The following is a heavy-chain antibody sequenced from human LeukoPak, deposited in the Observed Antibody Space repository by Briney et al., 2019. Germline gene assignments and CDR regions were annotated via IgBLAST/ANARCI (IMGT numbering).Heavy chain of an antibody. CDR2: IYASGGA. V-gene: IGHV3-53*01. J-gene: IGHJ4*02. Sequence: GGSLRLSCVASGFDVNDNFMIWVRQAPGQGLEWISIIYASGGAYHAESVKGRLSAFRDTSKNTIFLQMNNLRAGDTAMYYCVRRHDYWGQGTLVTVSS. CDR3: VRRHDY. CDR1: GFDVNDNF.